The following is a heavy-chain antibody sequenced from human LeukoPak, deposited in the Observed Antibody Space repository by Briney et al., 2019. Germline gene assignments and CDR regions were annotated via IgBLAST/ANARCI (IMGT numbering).Heavy chain of an antibody. CDR2: IYISGST. Sequence: SQTLSLTCTVSGGSISSGSYYWNWIRQPAGKGLEWIGRIYISGSTNYNPSLKSRVTISVDTSKNQLSLKLSSVTAADTAVYYCAREMWDYYAVFFDYWGQGTLVTVSS. V-gene: IGHV4-61*02. CDR1: GGSISSGSYY. J-gene: IGHJ4*02. D-gene: IGHD3-22*01. CDR3: AREMWDYYAVFFDY.